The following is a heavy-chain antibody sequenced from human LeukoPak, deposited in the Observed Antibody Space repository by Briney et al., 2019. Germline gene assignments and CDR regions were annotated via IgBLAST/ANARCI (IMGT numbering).Heavy chain of an antibody. Sequence: RASVKVSCKASGGTFSSYAISWVRQAPGQGLEWMGGIIPIFGTANYAQKFQGRVTITADESTSTAYMELSSLRSEDTAVYYCARDLGWRHYYYYGMDVWGQGTTVTVSS. D-gene: IGHD2-15*01. CDR2: IIPIFGTA. J-gene: IGHJ6*02. CDR1: GGTFSSYA. V-gene: IGHV1-69*13. CDR3: ARDLGWRHYYYYGMDV.